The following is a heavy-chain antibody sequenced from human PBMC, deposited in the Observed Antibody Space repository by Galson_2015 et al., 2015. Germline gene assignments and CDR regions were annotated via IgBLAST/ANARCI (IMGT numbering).Heavy chain of an antibody. D-gene: IGHD5-18*01. CDR2: ISSSSSTI. J-gene: IGHJ4*01. CDR1: GFTFSSYR. Sequence: SLRLSCAASGFTFSSYRMNWVRQAPGKGLEWVSYISSSSSTIYYADSVKGRFTISRDNAKNSLYLQMNSLRDEDTAVYYCARASANTAIVLFHYSCHGTLVTASS. V-gene: IGHV3-48*02. CDR3: ARASANTAIVLFHY.